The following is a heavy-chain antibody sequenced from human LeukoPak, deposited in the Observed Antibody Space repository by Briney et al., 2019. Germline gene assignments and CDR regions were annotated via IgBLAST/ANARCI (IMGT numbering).Heavy chain of an antibody. V-gene: IGHV4-39*01. Sequence: SETLSLTCSVSGDSISSSSSYWGWIRQPPGKGLEWIGSIYYSGTTYSNPSLKSRVTISVDTSKNQFSLRLSSVTAADTAVYYCARHVSVAVTNFFDYWGQGTLVTVSS. CDR1: GDSISSSSSY. J-gene: IGHJ4*02. CDR2: IYYSGTT. CDR3: ARHVSVAVTNFFDY. D-gene: IGHD6-19*01.